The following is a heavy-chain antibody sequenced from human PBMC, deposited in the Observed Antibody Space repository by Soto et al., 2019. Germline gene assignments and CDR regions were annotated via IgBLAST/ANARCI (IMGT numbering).Heavy chain of an antibody. V-gene: IGHV1-18*01. CDR1: GYTFTRYG. CDR2: ISGYNGDA. J-gene: IGHJ6*02. Sequence: AASVKVSCKASGYTFTRYGISWVRQAPGQGLEWMGWISGYNGDANYAQRFQGRVSMTIDTSTTTAYMELRTLTPDDTAVYYCAKNGQPPYYYYGLDVWGQGTTVTVSS. D-gene: IGHD2-8*01. CDR3: AKNGQPPYYYYGLDV.